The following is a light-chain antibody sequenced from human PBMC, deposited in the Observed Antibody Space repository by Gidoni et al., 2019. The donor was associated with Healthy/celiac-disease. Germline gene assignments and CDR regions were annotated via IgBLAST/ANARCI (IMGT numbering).Light chain of an antibody. CDR1: QSVSSN. CDR2: SAY. V-gene: IGKV3-15*01. CDR3: QQYDNCPLT. J-gene: IGKJ4*01. Sequence: EIVMTQSPATLSVSPGERATLSCRASQSVSSNLAWYQQKPGQAPRLLIYSAYTRATGIPARFSGSESGTKFTLTNSSLQSEDFAVYYCQQYDNCPLTFGGGTKVEIK.